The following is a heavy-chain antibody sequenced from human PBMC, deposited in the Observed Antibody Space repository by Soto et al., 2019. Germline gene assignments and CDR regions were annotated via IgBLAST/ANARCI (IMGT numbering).Heavy chain of an antibody. CDR1: GLSLSISGVG. V-gene: IGHV2-5*02. CDR3: VRSQYGSGWYVF. J-gene: IGHJ4*02. CDR2: IYWDDDK. D-gene: IGHD6-19*01. Sequence: SGPTLVNPTQTLTLTCTFSGLSLSISGVGVGWIRQPPGKTLEWLAVIYWDDDKSYSPSLKSRLTITKDTSKNQVVLTLTNMGPVDTGTYYCVRSQYGSGWYVFWGQGTQVTVSS.